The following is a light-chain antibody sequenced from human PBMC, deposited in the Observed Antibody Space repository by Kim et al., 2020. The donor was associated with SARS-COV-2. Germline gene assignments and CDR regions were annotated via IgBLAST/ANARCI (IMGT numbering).Light chain of an antibody. CDR3: QQSNDWPPLT. J-gene: IGKJ1*01. Sequence: PGERATLSCRASQTINNRLVLYQQKPGQAPRLLIYDATTRATGVPARFIGSGSETDFTLTISSLQSEDFAVYYCQQSNDWPPLTFGQGTKVDIK. CDR2: DAT. V-gene: IGKV3-15*01. CDR1: QTINNR.